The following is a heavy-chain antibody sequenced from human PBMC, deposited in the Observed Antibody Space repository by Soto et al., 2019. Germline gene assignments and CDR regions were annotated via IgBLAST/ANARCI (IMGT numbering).Heavy chain of an antibody. V-gene: IGHV4-59*02. CDR2: MYFGGSF. D-gene: IGHD1-26*01. J-gene: IGHJ5*02. CDR1: GASVSTGY. CDR3: ARSYYDGPGFAVDP. Sequence: PLETLSLTCTVSGASVSTGYWSWIRQPPGKGLEWIGFMYFGGSFNYNPSLTGRVTISVETSKNQFSMKVTSVTAADTAVYYCARSYYDGPGFAVDPWGQGTLVTVSS.